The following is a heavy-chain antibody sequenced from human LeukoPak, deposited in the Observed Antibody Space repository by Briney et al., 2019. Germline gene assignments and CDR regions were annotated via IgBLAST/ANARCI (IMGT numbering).Heavy chain of an antibody. CDR3: ARQVDTAMVTFDY. CDR2: IYPGDSDT. CDR1: GYSFTSYW. V-gene: IGHV5-51*01. Sequence: GESLKISCKGSGYSFTSYWIGWVRQMPGKGLEWMGIIYPGDSDTRYSPSFQGQVTIPADKSISTAYLQWSSLKASDTAMYYCARQVDTAMVTFDYWGQGTLVTVSS. D-gene: IGHD5-18*01. J-gene: IGHJ4*02.